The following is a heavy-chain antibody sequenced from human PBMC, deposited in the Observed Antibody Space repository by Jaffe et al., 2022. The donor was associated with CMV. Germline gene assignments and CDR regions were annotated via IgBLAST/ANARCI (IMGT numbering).Heavy chain of an antibody. V-gene: IGHV4-39*01. CDR3: AVDTVMIIWAEDYYYGLDV. CDR2: IHYSGST. CDR1: SGSINNSYYY. J-gene: IGHJ6*02. Sequence: QLQLQESGPGLVKPSETLSLTCTVSSGSINNSYYYWGWIRQPPGKGLEWIGNIHYSGSTYYNPSLKSRVTISVDTSKNQFSLKLSSVTAADTAVYYCAVDTVMIIWAEDYYYGLDVWGQGTTVAVSS. D-gene: IGHD5-18*01.